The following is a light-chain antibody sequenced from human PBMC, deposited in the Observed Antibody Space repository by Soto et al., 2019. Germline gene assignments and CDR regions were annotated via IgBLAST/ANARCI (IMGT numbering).Light chain of an antibody. Sequence: DIQMTQSPSTLSASVVDRVTITCRASQSIRSFLAWYQQKPGKAPKLLISDASNLGSGVPSRFSGSGSGTEFTLTISSLQPDDFATYYCQQYDSYSLTFGGGTKVEIK. CDR1: QSIRSF. J-gene: IGKJ4*01. CDR3: QQYDSYSLT. V-gene: IGKV1-5*01. CDR2: DAS.